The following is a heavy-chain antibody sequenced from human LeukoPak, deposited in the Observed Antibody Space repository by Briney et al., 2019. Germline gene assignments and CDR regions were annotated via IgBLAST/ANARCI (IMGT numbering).Heavy chain of an antibody. V-gene: IGHV1-69*04. D-gene: IGHD6-19*01. CDR3: ARGYSGGWYNY. J-gene: IGHJ4*02. CDR1: GGTFSSYA. CDR2: IIPIFGIA. Sequence: ASVKVSCKASGGTFSSYAISWVRQAPGQGLEWMGRIIPIFGIANYAQKFQGRVTITADKSTSTAYMELSSLRSEDTAVYYCARGYSGGWYNYWGQGTLVTVSS.